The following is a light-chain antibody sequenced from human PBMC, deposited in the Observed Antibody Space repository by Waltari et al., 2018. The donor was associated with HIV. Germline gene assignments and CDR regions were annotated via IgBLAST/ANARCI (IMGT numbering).Light chain of an antibody. CDR2: INSDGSH. CDR1: SGHSTYT. J-gene: IGLJ3*02. Sequence: LVPTHSPSPPASLAASVKPTCTLSSGHSTYTIAWHQHQPEKGPRYLMKINSDGSHSKGDGIPDRCSGSSAGAERYITGPSPESEDEADYYCQAWGTGILVFGGGTKLTVL. V-gene: IGLV4-69*01. CDR3: QAWGTGILV.